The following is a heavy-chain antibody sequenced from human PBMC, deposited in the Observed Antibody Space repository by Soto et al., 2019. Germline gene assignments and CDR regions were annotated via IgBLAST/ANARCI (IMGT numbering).Heavy chain of an antibody. V-gene: IGHV6-1*01. Sequence: QSQTLSLTCAISGDSVSSNSAAWNWIRQSPSRGLEWLGRKYYRSKWYNDYAVSVKSRITINPNTSKNQFSLQLNSVTPEDTAVYYCARVRRINGGRPDNWFDPWGQGTLVTVSS. J-gene: IGHJ5*02. CDR2: KYYRSKWYN. D-gene: IGHD3-16*01. CDR3: ARVRRINGGRPDNWFDP. CDR1: GDSVSSNSAA.